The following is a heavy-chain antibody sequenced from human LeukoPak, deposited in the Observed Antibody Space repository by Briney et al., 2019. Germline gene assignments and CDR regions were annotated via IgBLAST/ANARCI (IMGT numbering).Heavy chain of an antibody. V-gene: IGHV3-9*01. CDR2: ISWNSGSI. CDR1: GFTFDDYA. CDR3: AKDKGTH. J-gene: IGHJ4*02. Sequence: GGSLRLSCAASGFTFDDYAMHWVQQAPGKGLEWVSGISWNSGSIGYADSVKGRFTISRDNAKNSLYLQMNSLRAEDTALYYCAKDKGTHWGQGTLVTVSS.